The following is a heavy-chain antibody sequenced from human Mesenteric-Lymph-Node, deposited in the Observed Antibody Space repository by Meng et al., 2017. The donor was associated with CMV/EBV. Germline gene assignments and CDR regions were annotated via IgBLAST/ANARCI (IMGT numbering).Heavy chain of an antibody. Sequence: GSLRLSCAVYGGSFSGYYWSWIRQPPGKGLEWIGEINHSGSTNYNPSLKSRVTISVDTSKNQFSLKLSSVTAADTAVYYCARGEGILNWFDPWGQGTLVTVSS. CDR1: GGSFSGYY. J-gene: IGHJ5*02. D-gene: IGHD1-14*01. CDR2: INHSGST. CDR3: ARGEGILNWFDP. V-gene: IGHV4-34*01.